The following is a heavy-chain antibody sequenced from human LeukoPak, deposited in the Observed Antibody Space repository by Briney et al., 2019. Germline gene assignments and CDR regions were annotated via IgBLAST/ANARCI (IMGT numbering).Heavy chain of an antibody. CDR3: AREGGTIFGVVINYYYYGMDV. Sequence: GASVKVSCKASGGTFSSYAISWVRQAPGQGLEWMGRIIPILGIANYAQKFQGRVTITADKSTSTAYMELSSLRSEDTAVYYCAREGGTIFGVVINYYYYGMDVWGQGTTVTVSS. J-gene: IGHJ6*02. V-gene: IGHV1-69*04. CDR1: GGTFSSYA. CDR2: IIPILGIA. D-gene: IGHD3-3*01.